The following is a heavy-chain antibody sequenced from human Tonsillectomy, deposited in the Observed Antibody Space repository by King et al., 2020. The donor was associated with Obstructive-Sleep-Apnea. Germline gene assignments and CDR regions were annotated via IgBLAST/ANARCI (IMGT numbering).Heavy chain of an antibody. CDR1: GFTFSSYA. V-gene: IGHV3-23*04. CDR3: AKFEQWDYYYYGMDV. D-gene: IGHD6-19*01. J-gene: IGHJ6*02. CDR2: ISGSGGST. Sequence: VQLVESGGGLVQPGGSLRLSCAASGFTFSSYAMSWVRQPPGKGLEWVSAISGSGGSTYYADSVKDRFTISRDNSKTTLHLQINSLRAEDTAVYYCAKFEQWDYYYYGMDVWGQGTTVTVSS.